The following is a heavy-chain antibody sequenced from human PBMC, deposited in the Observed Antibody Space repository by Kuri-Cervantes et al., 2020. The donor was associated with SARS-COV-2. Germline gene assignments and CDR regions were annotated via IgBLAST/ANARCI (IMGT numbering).Heavy chain of an antibody. CDR2: IYYSGST. CDR1: GGSISGSSYY. V-gene: IGHV4-39*01. Sequence: SETLSLTCTVSGGSISGSSYYWGWIRQPPGKGLEWIGSIYYSGSTYYNPSLKSRVTISVDTSKNQFSLKLSSVTAADTAVYYCARGNPPQFSSSWALSASDYGMDVWGQGTTVTVSS. CDR3: ARGNPPQFSSSWALSASDYGMDV. J-gene: IGHJ6*02. D-gene: IGHD6-13*01.